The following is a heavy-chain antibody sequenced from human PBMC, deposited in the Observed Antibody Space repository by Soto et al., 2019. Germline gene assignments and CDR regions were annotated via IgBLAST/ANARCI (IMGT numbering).Heavy chain of an antibody. J-gene: IGHJ4*02. CDR2: IGSSSSTI. CDR1: GFTFSSYS. Sequence: GGSLRLSCAASGFTFSSYSMNWVRQAPGKGLEWVSYIGSSSSTIYYADSVKGRFTISRDNAKNSLYLQMNSLRAEDTAVYYCARGPAPDYWGQGTLVTVSS. CDR3: ARGPAPDY. V-gene: IGHV3-48*01.